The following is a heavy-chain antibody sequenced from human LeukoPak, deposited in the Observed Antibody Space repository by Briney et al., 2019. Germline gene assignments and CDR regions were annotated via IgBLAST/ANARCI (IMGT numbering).Heavy chain of an antibody. V-gene: IGHV3-7*01. CDR2: IKPDGTEE. CDR1: GLSFSRFW. CDR3: ATYTNWVAGDV. J-gene: IGHJ6*02. Sequence: GGSLRLSCAASGLSFSRFWMNWVRQAPGKGPEWVANIKPDGTEEHYVDSVKGRFTVSRDNARKSLFLQMNSLRVEDTALYYCATYTNWVAGDVWGQGTTVSVSS. D-gene: IGHD7-27*01.